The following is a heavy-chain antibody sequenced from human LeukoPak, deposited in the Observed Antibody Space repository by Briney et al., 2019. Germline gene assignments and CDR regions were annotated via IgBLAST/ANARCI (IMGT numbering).Heavy chain of an antibody. Sequence: PGGSLRLSCAASGFTVSSHYMTWVRQAPGKGLEWVSLISSGSSTYYADSVKGRFTISRDNSKNTLYLQLNSLRADDTAVYHCARRRSKAYENWGQGTLVTVSS. V-gene: IGHV3-53*01. D-gene: IGHD3-22*01. CDR2: ISSGSST. CDR1: GFTVSSHY. CDR3: ARRRSKAYEN. J-gene: IGHJ4*02.